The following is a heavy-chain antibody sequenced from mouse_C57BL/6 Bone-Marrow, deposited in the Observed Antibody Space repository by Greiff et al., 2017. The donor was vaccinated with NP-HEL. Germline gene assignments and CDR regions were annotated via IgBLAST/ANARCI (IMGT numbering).Heavy chain of an antibody. V-gene: IGHV5-4*03. CDR1: GFTFSSYA. J-gene: IGHJ4*01. Sequence: DVKLVESGGGLVKPGGSLKLSCAASGFTFSSYAMSWVRQTPEKRLEWVATISDGGSYTYYPDNVKGRFTISRDNAKNNLYLQMSHLKSEDTAMYYCARDYGSSSYYAMDYWGQGTSVTVSS. CDR3: ARDYGSSSYYAMDY. D-gene: IGHD1-1*01. CDR2: ISDGGSYT.